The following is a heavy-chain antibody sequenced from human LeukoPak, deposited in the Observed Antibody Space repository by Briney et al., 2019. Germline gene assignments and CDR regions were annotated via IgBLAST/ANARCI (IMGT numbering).Heavy chain of an antibody. J-gene: IGHJ4*02. V-gene: IGHV3-20*04. CDR1: GFTFHDHG. CDR2: LNWNGDNT. Sequence: GGSLRLSCAASGFTFHDHGMSWVRQVPGKGLEWGSALNWNGDNTGYADSVKGRFTISRDNAKKSLYLQMNSLTAEDTAYYYCAREEGPYFDCWGQGTLVTVSS. CDR3: AREEGPYFDC.